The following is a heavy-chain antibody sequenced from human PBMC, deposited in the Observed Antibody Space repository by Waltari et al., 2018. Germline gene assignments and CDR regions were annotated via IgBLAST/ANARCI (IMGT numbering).Heavy chain of an antibody. V-gene: IGHV1-3*01. J-gene: IGHJ5*02. Sequence: QVQLVQSGAEVKKPGASVKVSCKASGYTFTSYAMHWVRQAPGQRLEWMGWINAGNGNTKYSQKFQGIVTITRYTSASTAYMELSSLRSEDTAVYYCARDPYSSSTFNWFDPGGQGTLVTVSS. D-gene: IGHD6-6*01. CDR2: INAGNGNT. CDR3: ARDPYSSSTFNWFDP. CDR1: GYTFTSYA.